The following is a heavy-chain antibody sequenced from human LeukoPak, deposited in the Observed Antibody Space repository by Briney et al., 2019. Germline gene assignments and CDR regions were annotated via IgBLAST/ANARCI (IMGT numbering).Heavy chain of an antibody. V-gene: IGHV4-39*07. CDR1: GGSISSSSYY. CDR3: ARDSHQLLDYYYGMDV. J-gene: IGHJ6*02. CDR2: IYYSGST. Sequence: PSETLSLTCTVSGGSISSSSYYWGWIRQPPGKGLEWIGSIYYSGSTYYNPSLKSRVTISVDTSKNQFSLKLSSVTAADTAVYYCARDSHQLLDYYYGMDVWGQGTTVTVSS. D-gene: IGHD2-2*01.